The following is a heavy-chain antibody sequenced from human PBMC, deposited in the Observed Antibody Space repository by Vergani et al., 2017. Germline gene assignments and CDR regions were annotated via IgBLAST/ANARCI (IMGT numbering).Heavy chain of an antibody. CDR1: GFTFTNFA. CDR3: AKDNVPGYYDSSGYCDY. CDR2: TSGSGGFT. J-gene: IGHJ4*02. V-gene: IGHV3-23*01. Sequence: EVQLLESGGNLVQPGGSLRLSCAASGFTFTNFAMTWFRQAPGEGLEWVSGTSGSGGFTYYPDSVKGRFTISRDNSKNTMFLQMNNLRAEDTAVYYCAKDNVPGYYDSSGYCDYWGQGTLVTVSS. D-gene: IGHD3-22*01.